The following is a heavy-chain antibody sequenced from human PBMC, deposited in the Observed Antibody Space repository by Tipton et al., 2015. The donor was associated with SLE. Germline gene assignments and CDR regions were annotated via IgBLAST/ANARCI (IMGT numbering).Heavy chain of an antibody. V-gene: IGHV4-39*07. J-gene: IGHJ4*02. CDR1: GGSISSSSYY. CDR2: INHSGST. Sequence: TLSLTCTVSGGSISSSSYYWSWIRQPPGKGLEWIGEINHSGSTNYNPSLKSRVTISVDTSKNQFSLELSSVTAADTAVYYCARGPPFDYWGQGTLVTVSS. CDR3: ARGPPFDY.